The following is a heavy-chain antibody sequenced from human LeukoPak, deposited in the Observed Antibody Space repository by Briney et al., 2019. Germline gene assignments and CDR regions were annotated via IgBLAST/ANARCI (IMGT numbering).Heavy chain of an antibody. J-gene: IGHJ4*02. CDR2: ISWNSGSI. CDR1: GFTFDDYA. V-gene: IGHV3-9*01. CDR3: AKDRSLMGSSGAFDY. Sequence: PGRSLRLSCAASGFTFDDYAMHWVRHAPGKGLEWVSGISWNSGSIGYADSVKGRFTISRDNAKNSLHLQMNSLRAEDTALYYCAKDRSLMGSSGAFDYWGQGTLVTVSS. D-gene: IGHD6-6*01.